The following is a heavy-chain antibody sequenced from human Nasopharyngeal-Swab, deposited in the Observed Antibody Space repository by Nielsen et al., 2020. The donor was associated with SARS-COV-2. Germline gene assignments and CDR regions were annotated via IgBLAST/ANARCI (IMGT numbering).Heavy chain of an antibody. CDR1: GYSFTSYW. J-gene: IGHJ3*02. CDR2: IDPSDSYT. Sequence: GASLKISCQGSGYSFTSYWIRWVRQMPGKGLEWIGRIDPSDSYTNYSPSFQGHVTISADKSISTAYLQWSSLKASDTAMYYCARHRWIQLGDAFDIWGQGTMVTVSS. V-gene: IGHV5-10-1*01. D-gene: IGHD5-18*01. CDR3: ARHRWIQLGDAFDI.